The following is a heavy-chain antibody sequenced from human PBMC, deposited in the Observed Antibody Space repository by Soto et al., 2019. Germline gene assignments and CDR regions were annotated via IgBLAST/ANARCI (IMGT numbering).Heavy chain of an antibody. CDR1: GASISSSGYY. Sequence: QVQLQESGPGLVKPSETLSLTCTVSGASISSSGYYWGWIRQPPGKGLEWIGSVYYDGTTYYNPSVESGVFIFVDRSKTQSSLGRSWGTAADTALYYCARLVIEVAGSQGDYYYYYFTEAWGKGTTVTASS. J-gene: IGHJ6*04. V-gene: IGHV4-39*01. CDR3: ARLVIEVAGSQGDYYYYYFTEA. D-gene: IGHD6-19*01. CDR2: VYYDGTT.